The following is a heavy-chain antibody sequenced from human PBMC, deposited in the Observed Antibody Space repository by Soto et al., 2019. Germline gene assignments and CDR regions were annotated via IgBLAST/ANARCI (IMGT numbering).Heavy chain of an antibody. Sequence: SETLSLTCTVSGGSISSYYWSWIRQPPGKGLEWIGYIYYSGSTNYNPSLKSRVTISVDTSKNQFSLKLSSVTAADTAVYYCARLNVVVVPAASANGLLYYYMDVWGKGTTVTVSS. CDR1: GGSISSYY. CDR2: IYYSGST. J-gene: IGHJ6*03. D-gene: IGHD2-2*01. V-gene: IGHV4-59*08. CDR3: ARLNVVVVPAASANGLLYYYMDV.